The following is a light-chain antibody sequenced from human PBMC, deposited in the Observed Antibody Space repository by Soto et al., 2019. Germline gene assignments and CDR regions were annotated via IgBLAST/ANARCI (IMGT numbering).Light chain of an antibody. CDR3: SSYTSKSSLI. Sequence: QSALTQPASVSGSHGQSITISCAGTMRDVGAYNLVSWYQQHPGRAPQLIIYEVRTRPSGISFRFSGSKSGNTASLTISGLQAEDEADYYCSSYTSKSSLIFGGGTKVTVL. V-gene: IGLV2-14*01. J-gene: IGLJ2*01. CDR2: EVR. CDR1: MRDVGAYNL.